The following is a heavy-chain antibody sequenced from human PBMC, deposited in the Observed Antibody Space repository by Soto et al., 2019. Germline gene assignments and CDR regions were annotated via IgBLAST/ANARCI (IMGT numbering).Heavy chain of an antibody. Sequence: GGSLRLSCAASGFTFSTYAMSWVRQAPGKGLEWVSGIGLGNDDTAYADSAKGRFIISRDNSKYTLSLQLNGLRAEDTAVYYCAKDRMAHNSVWDPFDFWGQGTTVTVSS. D-gene: IGHD2-15*01. CDR3: AKDRMAHNSVWDPFDF. CDR1: GFTFSTYA. CDR2: IGLGNDDT. V-gene: IGHV3-23*01. J-gene: IGHJ3*01.